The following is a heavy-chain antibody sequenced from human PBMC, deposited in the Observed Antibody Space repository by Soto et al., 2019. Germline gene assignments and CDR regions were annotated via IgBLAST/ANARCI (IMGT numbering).Heavy chain of an antibody. CDR3: ARGWLGPDV. Sequence: EVQLVESGGGLVQPGGSLRLSCAASGFTLSGRSMHWVRQAPGKGLVWVSGIDNAGTDSTYADSVKGRFTSSRDNAKNMLYLQMNRLRVEDTAVYYCARGWLGPDVWGKGTTVNVSS. V-gene: IGHV3-74*01. D-gene: IGHD5-18*01. J-gene: IGHJ6*04. CDR2: IDNAGTDS. CDR1: GFTLSGRS.